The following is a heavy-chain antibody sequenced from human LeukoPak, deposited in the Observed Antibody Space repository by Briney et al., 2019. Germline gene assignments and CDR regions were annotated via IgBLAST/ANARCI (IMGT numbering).Heavy chain of an antibody. CDR1: GFTFSSYA. D-gene: IGHD3-22*01. V-gene: IGHV3-23*01. CDR3: AKDSHSSGYYFDY. J-gene: IGHJ4*02. CDR2: ISGSGGTT. Sequence: GGSLRLSCAASGFTFSSYAMSWVRQAPGKGLEWVSAISGSGGTTYHADSVRGRFTISRDNSKNTLFLQMNSLRAEDTAVYYCAKDSHSSGYYFDYWGQGTLVTVSS.